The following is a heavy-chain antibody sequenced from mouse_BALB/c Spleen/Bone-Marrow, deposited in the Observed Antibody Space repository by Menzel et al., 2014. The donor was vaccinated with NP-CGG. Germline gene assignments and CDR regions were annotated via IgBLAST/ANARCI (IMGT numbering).Heavy chain of an antibody. CDR3: ARNFYCSSYFDY. CDR2: ISTYSGNT. J-gene: IGHJ2*01. CDR1: GYTFTAYA. Sequence: QVQLKQSGPELVRPGVSVKLSCKGSGYTFTAYAMHWVKQSHAKSLEWIGLISTYSGNTHYNQNFKGKATMTVDKSSSTAYMELARLTSEDSAIYYCARNFYCSSYFDYWGQGTTLTVSS. V-gene: IGHV1-67*01. D-gene: IGHD1-1*01.